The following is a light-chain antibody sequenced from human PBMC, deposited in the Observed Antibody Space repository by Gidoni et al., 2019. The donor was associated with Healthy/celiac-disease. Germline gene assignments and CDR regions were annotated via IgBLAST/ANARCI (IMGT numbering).Light chain of an antibody. CDR3: QQSYSTPPWT. V-gene: IGKV1-39*01. CDR1: QSISSY. J-gene: IGKJ1*01. Sequence: DIHMTQSPSSLSASVGDRVTITCRASQSISSYLNWYQQKPGKAPKLLIYAASSLQSGVPSRFSGSGSGTDFTLTISSLQPEDFETYYCQQSYSTPPWTFGQGTKVEIK. CDR2: AAS.